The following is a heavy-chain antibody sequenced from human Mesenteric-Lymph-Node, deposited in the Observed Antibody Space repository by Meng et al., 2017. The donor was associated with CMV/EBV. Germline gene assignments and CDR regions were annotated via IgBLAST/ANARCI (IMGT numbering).Heavy chain of an antibody. CDR2: IDPSDSYT. CDR3: ARHDDILTGYLGNWFDP. J-gene: IGHJ5*02. V-gene: IGHV5-10-1*01. Sequence: SSFASYWSSWVRQMPGKGLEWMGRIDPSDSYTNYSPSFQGHVTISADKSISTAYLQWSSLKASDTAMYYCARHDDILTGYLGNWFDPWGQGTLVTVSS. D-gene: IGHD3-9*01. CDR1: SSFASYW.